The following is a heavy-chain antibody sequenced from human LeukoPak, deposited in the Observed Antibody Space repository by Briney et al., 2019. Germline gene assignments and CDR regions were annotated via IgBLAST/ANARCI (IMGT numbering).Heavy chain of an antibody. Sequence: SETVSLTCTVSGDPISRGGYYWVGLRDPTGKELEWLASIYYSGSTHYNPSLKSRVTISVDTSKNQFSLKVTSVTAADTAVYYCVRSDGARVFDSWGQGTIVTVSS. CDR3: VRSDGARVFDS. D-gene: IGHD5-24*01. CDR1: GDPISRGGYY. V-gene: IGHV4-39*07. J-gene: IGHJ3*02. CDR2: IYYSGST.